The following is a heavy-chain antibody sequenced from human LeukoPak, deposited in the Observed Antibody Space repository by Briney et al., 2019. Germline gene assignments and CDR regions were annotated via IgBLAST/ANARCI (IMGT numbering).Heavy chain of an antibody. CDR1: GITFSSFW. V-gene: IGHV3-7*05. D-gene: IGHD6-13*01. Sequence: PGGSPRLSCAASGITFSSFWMSWVRQAPGKGLEWVANIKQDGSEKYYVDSVKGRFTISRDNAKNSLYLQMNSLRAEDTAVYYCARPGAAVAGTAFNYWGQGTLVTVSS. CDR3: ARPGAAVAGTAFNY. CDR2: IKQDGSEK. J-gene: IGHJ4*02.